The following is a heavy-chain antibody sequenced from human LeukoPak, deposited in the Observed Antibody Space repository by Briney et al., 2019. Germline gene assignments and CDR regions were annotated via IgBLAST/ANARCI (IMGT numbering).Heavy chain of an antibody. CDR1: GFTFITYV. D-gene: IGHD4-17*01. CDR2: ISYDGTNK. Sequence: GGSLRLSCAASGFTFITYVMHWVRQAPGKGLEWVAVISYDGTNKYYADSVKGRFTISRDNSKNKFFLQMNSLRPEDTAVYYCAKDSGWVTTSSSLGNFEHWGQGTLVTVSS. CDR3: AKDSGWVTTSSSLGNFEH. V-gene: IGHV3-30*18. J-gene: IGHJ1*01.